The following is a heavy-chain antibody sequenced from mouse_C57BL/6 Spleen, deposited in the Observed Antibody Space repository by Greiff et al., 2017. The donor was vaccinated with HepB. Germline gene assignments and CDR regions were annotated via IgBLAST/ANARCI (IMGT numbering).Heavy chain of an antibody. CDR3: ARSYYDDDEGAWFAY. V-gene: IGHV1-80*01. CDR2: IYPGDGDT. CDR1: GYAFSSYW. D-gene: IGHD2-4*01. J-gene: IGHJ3*01. Sequence: VQLQQSGAELVKPGASVKISCKASGYAFSSYWMNWVKQRPGKGLEWIGQIYPGDGDTNYNGKFKGKATLTADKSSSTAYMQLSSLTSEDSAVYSCARSYYDDDEGAWFAYWGQGTLVTVSA.